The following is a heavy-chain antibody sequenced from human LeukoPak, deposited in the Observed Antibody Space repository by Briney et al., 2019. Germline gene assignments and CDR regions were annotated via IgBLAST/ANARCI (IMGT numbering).Heavy chain of an antibody. CDR3: ARNSSATIVVQRAADQHKLFDP. D-gene: IGHD2-2*01. CDR1: GGSISSSNYY. Sequence: SDTLSLTCTVSGGSISSSNYYWGWIRQPPGKGLEWIGSIYHSGSTYYNPSLKSRVTISVDTSKNQFSLKLSSVTAADTAVYYCARNSSATIVVQRAADQHKLFDPWGQGTLVCVSS. J-gene: IGHJ5*02. V-gene: IGHV4-39*07. CDR2: IYHSGST.